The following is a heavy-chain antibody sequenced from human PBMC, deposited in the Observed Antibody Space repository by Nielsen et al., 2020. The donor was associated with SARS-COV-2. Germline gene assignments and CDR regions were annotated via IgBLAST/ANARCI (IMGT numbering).Heavy chain of an antibody. D-gene: IGHD3-3*01. CDR1: GYTFTSYY. Sequence: ASVKVSCKASGYTFTSYYMHWVRQAPGQGLDWMGIINPSGGSTSYAQKFQGRVTMTRDTSTSTVYMELSSLRSEDTAVYYCARGNRASITIFGVVIIQGGWFDPWGQGTLVTVSS. V-gene: IGHV1-46*01. CDR2: INPSGGST. J-gene: IGHJ5*02. CDR3: ARGNRASITIFGVVIIQGGWFDP.